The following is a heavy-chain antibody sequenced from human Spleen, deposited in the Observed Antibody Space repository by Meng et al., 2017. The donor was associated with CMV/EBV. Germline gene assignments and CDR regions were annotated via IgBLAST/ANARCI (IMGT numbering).Heavy chain of an antibody. D-gene: IGHD5-18*01. J-gene: IGHJ3*02. Sequence: SVKVSCKASEDMFSNYAISWVRQAPGQGLEWMGGIIPIFGTANYAQRFQGRVTITTDESTSIAYMELSRLRSEDTTIYYCTSERGEVGIQLWFDAFDMWGPGTMVTVSS. CDR2: IIPIFGTA. CDR3: TSERGEVGIQLWFDAFDM. V-gene: IGHV1-69*05. CDR1: EDMFSNYA.